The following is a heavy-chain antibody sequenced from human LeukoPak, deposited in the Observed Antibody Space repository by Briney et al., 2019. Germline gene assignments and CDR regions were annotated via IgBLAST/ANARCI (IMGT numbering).Heavy chain of an antibody. D-gene: IGHD2-15*01. J-gene: IGHJ4*02. CDR2: IGSDGDKK. CDR3: AKDGYCSGGACYAWHFDS. Sequence: PGGSLRLSCAASGFSFSHFGMHWVRQAPGKGLEWVAFIGSDGDKKYFADSLKGRLTISRDNSKNMLFLQVSSLRTEDTAVYYCAKDGYCSGGACYAWHFDSWGLGTLVTVS. V-gene: IGHV3-30*02. CDR1: GFSFSHFG.